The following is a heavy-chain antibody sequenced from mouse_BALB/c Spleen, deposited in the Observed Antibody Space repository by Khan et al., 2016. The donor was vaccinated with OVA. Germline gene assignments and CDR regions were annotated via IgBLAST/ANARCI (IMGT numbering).Heavy chain of an antibody. Sequence: QVQLKQSGPGLVAPSQSLSITCPVSGFSLSRYDIHWVRQPPGKGLEWLGMIWGGGGTDYNSALKSRLTIYKDKSKSQVFLKMNSLESDDTAMYYCARAYYMYDGYYGMDYWGQGTSVTVSS. CDR3: ARAYYMYDGYYGMDY. J-gene: IGHJ4*01. V-gene: IGHV2-6-4*01. CDR2: IWGGGGT. D-gene: IGHD2-14*01. CDR1: GFSLSRYD.